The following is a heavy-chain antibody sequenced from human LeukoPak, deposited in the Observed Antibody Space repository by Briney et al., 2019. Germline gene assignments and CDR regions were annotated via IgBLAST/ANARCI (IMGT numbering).Heavy chain of an antibody. D-gene: IGHD3-16*02. J-gene: IGHJ4*02. V-gene: IGHV4-34*01. Sequence: LRLSCAASGFTFSSYAMTWVRQPPGKGLEWIGEINHSGSTNYNPSPKSRGTISVDTSTNQFSLKLSSVTAADTAVYYCARGTAYVWGSYPPFGYWGQGTLVTVSS. CDR2: INHSGST. CDR3: ARGTAYVWGSYPPFGY. CDR1: GFTFSSYA.